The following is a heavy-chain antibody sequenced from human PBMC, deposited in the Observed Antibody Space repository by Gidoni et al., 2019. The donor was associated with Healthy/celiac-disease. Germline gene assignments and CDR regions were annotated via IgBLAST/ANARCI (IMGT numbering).Heavy chain of an antibody. D-gene: IGHD3-10*01. CDR2: IYTSGST. V-gene: IGHV4-61*02. Sequence: QVQLQESGPGLVKPSQTLSLTCTVSGGSISSGSYYWSWIRQPAGKGLEWIGLIYTSGSTNYNPSLKSRVTILVDTSKNQFSLKLSSVTAADTAVYYCARGPLYYYGSGSGSWFDPWGQGTLVTVSS. CDR3: ARGPLYYYGSGSGSWFDP. J-gene: IGHJ5*02. CDR1: GGSISSGSYY.